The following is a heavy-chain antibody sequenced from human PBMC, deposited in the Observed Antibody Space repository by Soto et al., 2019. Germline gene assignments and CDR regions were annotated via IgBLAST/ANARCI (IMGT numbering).Heavy chain of an antibody. V-gene: IGHV3-33*01. CDR3: ARVGAENYDSSGYCDY. CDR2: IWYDGSNK. CDR1: GFTFSSYG. D-gene: IGHD3-22*01. J-gene: IGHJ4*02. Sequence: GGSLRLSCAASGFTFSSYGMHWVRQAPGKGLEWVAVIWYDGSNKYYADSVKGRFTISRDNSKNTLYLQMNSLRAEDTAVYYCARVGAENYDSSGYCDYWGQGTLVTVSS.